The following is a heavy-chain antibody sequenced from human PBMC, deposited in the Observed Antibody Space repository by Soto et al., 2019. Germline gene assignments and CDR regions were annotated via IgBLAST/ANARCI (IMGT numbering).Heavy chain of an antibody. J-gene: IGHJ6*02. CDR2: ISDYNGNT. CDR3: AREGYYSGSGTYSPPRYYGMDV. CDR1: GYTFSNYG. V-gene: IGHV1-18*01. D-gene: IGHD3-10*01. Sequence: QVQLVQSGAEVRKPGASVKVSCKASGYTFSNYGLSWVRQAPGQGLEWMGWISDYNGNTHYAQKFQGRLIMTTDTPTRTAYVDVRSLTSDDTAVYFSAREGYYSGSGTYSPPRYYGMDVWGQGTTVTVSS.